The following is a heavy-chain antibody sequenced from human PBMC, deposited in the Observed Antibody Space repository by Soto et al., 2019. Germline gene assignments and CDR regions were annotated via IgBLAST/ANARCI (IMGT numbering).Heavy chain of an antibody. CDR2: IYPGDSDT. D-gene: IGHD2-15*01. J-gene: IGHJ5*02. Sequence: EVQLVQSGAEVKKPGESLKISCKGSGYSFTSYWIGWVRQVPGKGLEWMGIIYPGDSDTRYSPSFQGQVTISADKSISTAYLQWSSLKASDTAMYYCARQEGYCSGGSCYAGWFDPWGQGTLVTVSS. CDR1: GYSFTSYW. CDR3: ARQEGYCSGGSCYAGWFDP. V-gene: IGHV5-51*01.